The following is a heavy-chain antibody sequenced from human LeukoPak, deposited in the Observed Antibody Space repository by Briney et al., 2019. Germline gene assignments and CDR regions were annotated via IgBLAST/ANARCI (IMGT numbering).Heavy chain of an antibody. D-gene: IGHD5-18*01. CDR1: GFTFSDYY. CDR3: ARLRGYSYGLDY. V-gene: IGHV3-11*03. J-gene: IGHJ4*02. CDR2: ISSRTSDT. Sequence: PGGSLRLSCAASGFTFSDYYMSWIRQAPGKGLEWVSYISSRTSDTNYVDSVKGRFTISRDTAKNSLYLQMNSLRAEDTAVYYCARLRGYSYGLDYWGQGILVTVSS.